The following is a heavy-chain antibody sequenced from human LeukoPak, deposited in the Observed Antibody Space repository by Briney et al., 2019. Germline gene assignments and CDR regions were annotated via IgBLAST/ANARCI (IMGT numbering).Heavy chain of an antibody. J-gene: IGHJ4*02. Sequence: SETLSLTCAVSGGSINSSSYYWGWIRQPPGKGLEWIGSIYYGGSTYYNPSLKSRVTISVDMSKNQFSLKLSSVTAADTAVYYCATTTIRLGYWGQGTLVTVSS. CDR2: IYYGGST. D-gene: IGHD1-26*01. CDR1: GGSINSSSYY. CDR3: ATTTIRLGY. V-gene: IGHV4-39*07.